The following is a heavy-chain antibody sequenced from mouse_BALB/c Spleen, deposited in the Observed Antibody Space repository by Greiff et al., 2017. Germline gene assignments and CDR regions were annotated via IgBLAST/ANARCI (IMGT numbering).Heavy chain of an antibody. J-gene: IGHJ4*01. V-gene: IGHV2-9*02. CDR2: IWAGGST. CDR1: GFSLTSYG. CDR3: ARGYYDLYYYAMDY. Sequence: VMLVESGPGLVAPSQSLSITCTVSGFSLTSYGVHWVRQPPGKGLEWLGVIWAGGSTNYNSALMSRLSISKDNSKSQVFLKMNSLQTDDTAMYYCARGYYDLYYYAMDYWGQGTSVTVSS. D-gene: IGHD2-4*01.